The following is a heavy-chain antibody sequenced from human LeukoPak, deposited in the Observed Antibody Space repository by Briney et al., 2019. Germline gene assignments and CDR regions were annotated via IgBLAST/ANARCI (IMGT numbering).Heavy chain of an antibody. CDR2: MYYGGST. CDR3: ARHNSGSYYRFDN. CDR1: GVSISSGSYY. D-gene: IGHD1-26*01. Sequence: SETLSLTCTVSGVSISSGSYYWGWIRQPPGKGLEWIGSMYYGGSTYYNPSLKSRVTISVDTSKNEFSLKLSSVTAADTAVYYCARHNSGSYYRFDNWGQGTLDTVSS. J-gene: IGHJ4*02. V-gene: IGHV4-39*01.